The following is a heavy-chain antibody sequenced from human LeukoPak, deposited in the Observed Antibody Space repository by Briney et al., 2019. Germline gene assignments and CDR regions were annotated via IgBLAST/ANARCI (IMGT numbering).Heavy chain of an antibody. D-gene: IGHD1-26*01. Sequence: PGGSLRLSCAASGFTFDDYAMHWVRQAPGKGLEWVSGISWNSGSIGYADSVKGRFTISRDNAKNSLYLRMNSLRAEDTALYYCAKAVGATIRGYFDYWGQGLLVTVSS. CDR1: GFTFDDYA. V-gene: IGHV3-9*01. J-gene: IGHJ4*02. CDR3: AKAVGATIRGYFDY. CDR2: ISWNSGSI.